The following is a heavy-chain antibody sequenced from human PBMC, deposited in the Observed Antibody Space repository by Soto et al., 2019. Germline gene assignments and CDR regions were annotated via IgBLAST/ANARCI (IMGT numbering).Heavy chain of an antibody. V-gene: IGHV3-74*01. J-gene: IGHJ4*02. CDR3: ARPRYDGSGTTFDH. CDR1: GFTFSSYW. Sequence: EVQLVESGGGLVQPGGSLRLSCAASGFTFSSYWMHWVRQAPGKGLVWVSSINSEGDNTDYADSVKGRFIMSRDNAKNTLYRQMNCLRAEDTAVFYCARPRYDGSGTTFDHWGLGTLVTVSS. CDR2: INSEGDNT. D-gene: IGHD1-1*01.